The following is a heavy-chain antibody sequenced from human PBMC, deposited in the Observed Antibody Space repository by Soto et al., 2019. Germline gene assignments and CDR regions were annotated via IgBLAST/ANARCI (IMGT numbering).Heavy chain of an antibody. CDR3: ARDPKNYYDSSGSDAFDI. Sequence: ASVKVSCKASGYTFTSYGISWVRQAPGQGLEWMGWISAYNGNTNYAQKLQGRVTMATDTFTSTAYMELRSLRSDDTAVYHCARDPKNYYDSSGSDAFDIWGQGTMVTVSS. J-gene: IGHJ3*02. CDR1: GYTFTSYG. D-gene: IGHD3-22*01. CDR2: ISAYNGNT. V-gene: IGHV1-18*01.